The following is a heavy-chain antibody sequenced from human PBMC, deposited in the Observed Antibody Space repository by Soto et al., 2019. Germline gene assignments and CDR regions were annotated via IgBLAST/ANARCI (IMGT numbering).Heavy chain of an antibody. CDR3: ARVGLGQWLLLRSLDYYGMDV. CDR2: ISAYNGNT. Sequence: GASVKVSCKASGYTFTSYGISWVRQAPGQGLEWMGWISAYNGNTNYAQKLQGRVTMTTDTSTSTAYMELRSLRSDDTAVYYCARVGLGQWLLLRSLDYYGMDVWGQGTTVTVSS. CDR1: GYTFTSYG. D-gene: IGHD3-22*01. J-gene: IGHJ6*02. V-gene: IGHV1-18*01.